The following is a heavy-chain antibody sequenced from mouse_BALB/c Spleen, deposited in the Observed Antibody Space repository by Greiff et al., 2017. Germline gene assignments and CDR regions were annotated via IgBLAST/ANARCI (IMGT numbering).Heavy chain of an antibody. V-gene: IGHV2-2*02. CDR1: GFSLTSYG. Sequence: VKLMESGPGLVQPSQSLSITCTVSGFSLTSYGVHWVRQSPGKGLEWLGVIWSGGSTDYNAAFISRLSISKDNSKSQVFFKMNSLQANDTAIYYCATYDYEAMDYWGQGTSVTVSS. CDR2: IWSGGST. CDR3: ATYDYEAMDY. J-gene: IGHJ4*01. D-gene: IGHD6-5*01.